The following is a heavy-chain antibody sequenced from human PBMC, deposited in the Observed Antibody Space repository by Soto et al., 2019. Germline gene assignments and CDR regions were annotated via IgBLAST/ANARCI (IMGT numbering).Heavy chain of an antibody. CDR2: MNPNSGNT. V-gene: IGHV1-8*01. CDR1: GHTFTSYD. J-gene: IGHJ6*02. D-gene: IGHD6-13*01. CDR3: ARGGSSWYYYYYYYGMDV. Sequence: GASVKVSCKASGHTFTSYDINWVRQATGQGLEWMGWMNPNSGNTGYAQKFQGRVTMTRNTSISTAYMELSSLRSEDTAVYYCARGGSSWYYYYYYYGMDVWGQGTTVTVSS.